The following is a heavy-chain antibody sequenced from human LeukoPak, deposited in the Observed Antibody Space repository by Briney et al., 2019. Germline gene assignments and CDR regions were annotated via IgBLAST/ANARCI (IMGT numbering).Heavy chain of an antibody. D-gene: IGHD3-22*01. Sequence: SETLSLTCTVSGGSISSTTSYWGWIRQPPGKGLEWIGSIYYSGSTHYNPSLRSRITISVDTSKNQFSLQLRFVTAADTAVYYCARNVSTGYFDYWGQGTLVTVSS. V-gene: IGHV4-39*01. CDR1: GGSISSTTSY. CDR3: ARNVSTGYFDY. J-gene: IGHJ4*02. CDR2: IYYSGST.